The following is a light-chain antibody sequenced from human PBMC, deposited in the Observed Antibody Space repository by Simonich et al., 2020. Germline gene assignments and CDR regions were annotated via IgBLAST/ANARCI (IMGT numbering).Light chain of an antibody. Sequence: DVVMTQSPLSLPVTLGQPASISCKSSQSLVHSDGNTSLHWFQQRPGQSPRSLIYKVSNRDSGVPDRFSGSWSGTDFTLKISRVEAEDVGVYYCMQGTHWPPWTFGQGTKVEIK. CDR1: QSLVHSDGNTS. J-gene: IGKJ1*01. CDR2: KVS. V-gene: IGKV2-30*02. CDR3: MQGTHWPPWT.